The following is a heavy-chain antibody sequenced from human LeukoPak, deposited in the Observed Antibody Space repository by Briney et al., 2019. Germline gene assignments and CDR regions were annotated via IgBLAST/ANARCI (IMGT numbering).Heavy chain of an antibody. CDR1: GFSFSGSA. V-gene: IGHV3-73*01. J-gene: IGHJ4*02. CDR2: VRSKANTYAT. Sequence: GGSLRLSCEASGFSFSGSAMHWVRQASGKGLEWVGRVRSKANTYATAYAASVKGRFIISRDDSKNTAYLQMNSLKTEDTAVYYCTRPDYDSSGSTFDYWGQGTLVTVSS. CDR3: TRPDYDSSGSTFDY. D-gene: IGHD3-22*01.